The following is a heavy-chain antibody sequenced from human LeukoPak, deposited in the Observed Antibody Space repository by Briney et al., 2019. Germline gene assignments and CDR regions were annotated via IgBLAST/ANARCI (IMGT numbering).Heavy chain of an antibody. CDR3: ARAYRRFGESLFVNYYCYHIDV. D-gene: IGHD3-10*01. V-gene: IGHV4-59*12. CDR1: GGSISSYY. J-gene: IGHJ6*03. CDR2: IYYSGST. Sequence: SETLSLTCTVSGGSISSYYWSWIRQPPGKGLEWIGYIYYSGSTNYNPSLKSRVTISVDTSKNQFSLKLSSVTAADTAVYYCARAYRRFGESLFVNYYCYHIDVWGKGTTVTISS.